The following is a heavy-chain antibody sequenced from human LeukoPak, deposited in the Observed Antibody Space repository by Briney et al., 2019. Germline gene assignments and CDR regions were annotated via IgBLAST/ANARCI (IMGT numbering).Heavy chain of an antibody. J-gene: IGHJ5*02. Sequence: SSETLSLTCTGSGGSISSYYWSWIRQPPGKGLEWIGYIHYSGSTSYNPSLKSRVTISVDTSKNQISLKVRSATAADTAVYYCARTTEDCSSTSCYQYWFDPWGQGTLVTVSS. CDR1: GGSISSYY. V-gene: IGHV4-59*01. CDR2: IHYSGST. CDR3: ARTTEDCSSTSCYQYWFDP. D-gene: IGHD2-2*01.